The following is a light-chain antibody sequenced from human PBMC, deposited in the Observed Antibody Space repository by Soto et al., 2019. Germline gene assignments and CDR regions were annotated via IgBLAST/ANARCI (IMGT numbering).Light chain of an antibody. CDR1: TGAVTSGNY. CDR2: TTN. V-gene: IGLV7-43*01. CDR3: LLYYGGAQLV. J-gene: IGLJ3*02. Sequence: QAVVTQEPSLTVSPGGTVTLTCASSTGAVTSGNYPSWFQQKPGQTPRTLIYTTNSRHSWTPARFSGSLLGGKAALTLSGVQPEDVAEYYCLLYYGGAQLVFGGGTKLTVL.